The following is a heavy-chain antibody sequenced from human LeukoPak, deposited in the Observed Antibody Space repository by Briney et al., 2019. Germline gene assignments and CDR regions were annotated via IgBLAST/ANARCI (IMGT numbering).Heavy chain of an antibody. V-gene: IGHV1-18*01. D-gene: IGHD4-17*01. J-gene: IGHJ5*02. Sequence: ASVKVSCKASGYTFTSYGISWVRQAPGQGLEWMGWISAYNGNTNYAQKLQGRVTMTTDTSTSTAYMELSRLRSDDTAVYYCARDDALRGYYGDSGWFDPWGQGTLVTVSS. CDR3: ARDDALRGYYGDSGWFDP. CDR1: GYTFTSYG. CDR2: ISAYNGNT.